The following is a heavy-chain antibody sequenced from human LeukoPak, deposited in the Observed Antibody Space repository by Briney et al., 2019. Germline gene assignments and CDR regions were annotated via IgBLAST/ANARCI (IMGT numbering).Heavy chain of an antibody. D-gene: IGHD5-18*01. CDR2: IIPIFGTA. CDR1: GGTFSSYA. J-gene: IGHJ4*02. V-gene: IGHV1-69*13. Sequence: SVKVSCKASGGTFSSYAISWVRQAPGQGLEWMGGIIPIFGTANYAQKFQGRVTITADESTSTAYMELSSLRAEDTAVYYCAKDLDTWIQPLEPGYWGQGTLVTVSS. CDR3: AKDLDTWIQPLEPGY.